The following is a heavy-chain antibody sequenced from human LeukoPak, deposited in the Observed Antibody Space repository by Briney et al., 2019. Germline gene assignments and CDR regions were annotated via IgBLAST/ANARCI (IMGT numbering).Heavy chain of an antibody. D-gene: IGHD3-3*01. CDR3: ARGCCRRGYYSL. J-gene: IGHJ4*02. CDR2: IYYGGST. CDR1: GGSISSYY. Sequence: SETLPLICTVSGGSISSYYCSWIRQPPGKGLEWIGYIYYGGSTNYNPSLKSRVTISVDTSKNQFSLKLSSVTAADTAVYYCARGCCRRGYYSLWAQRPVVTVSS. V-gene: IGHV4-59*01.